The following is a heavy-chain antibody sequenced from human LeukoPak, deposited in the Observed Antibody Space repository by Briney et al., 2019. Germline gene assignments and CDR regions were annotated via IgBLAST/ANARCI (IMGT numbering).Heavy chain of an antibody. Sequence: GESLKISCKGSGYSFTSYWIGWVRQMPGKGLEWMGIIYPGDSDTRYSPSFQGQVTISADKSISTAYLQWSSLKASDTAMYYCARSYYYDSSGRYYFDHWGQGTLVTVSS. CDR1: GYSFTSYW. CDR2: IYPGDSDT. J-gene: IGHJ4*02. V-gene: IGHV5-51*01. D-gene: IGHD3-22*01. CDR3: ARSYYYDSSGRYYFDH.